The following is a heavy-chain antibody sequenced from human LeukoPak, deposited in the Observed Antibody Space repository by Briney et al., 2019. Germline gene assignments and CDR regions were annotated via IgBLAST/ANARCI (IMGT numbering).Heavy chain of an antibody. Sequence: PGGSLRLSCAASGFTFSSYSMHWVRQAPGKGLEWLAVILYDGGMQYYAESMKGRLTISRDNSRNTVYMQMSSLRTEDTAVYYCARDPRGPTTYDSSARDSLDYWGQGTLVTVSS. J-gene: IGHJ4*02. CDR3: ARDPRGPTTYDSSARDSLDY. CDR1: GFTFSSYS. V-gene: IGHV3-30*03. CDR2: ILYDGGMQ. D-gene: IGHD3-22*01.